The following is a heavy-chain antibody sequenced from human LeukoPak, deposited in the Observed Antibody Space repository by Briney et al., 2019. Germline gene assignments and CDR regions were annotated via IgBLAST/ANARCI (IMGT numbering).Heavy chain of an antibody. Sequence: GASVKVSCKASGGTFSSYAISWVRQAPGQGLEWMGGIIPIFGTANYAQKFQGRVTITADESTSTAYMELSSLRSEDTAVYYCARKDDYVWGSYRYWWFDPWGQGTLVTVSS. J-gene: IGHJ5*02. V-gene: IGHV1-69*13. CDR1: GGTFSSYA. CDR3: ARKDDYVWGSYRYWWFDP. D-gene: IGHD3-16*02. CDR2: IIPIFGTA.